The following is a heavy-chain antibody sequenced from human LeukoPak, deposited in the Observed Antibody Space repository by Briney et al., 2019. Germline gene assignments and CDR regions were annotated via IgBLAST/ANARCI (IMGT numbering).Heavy chain of an antibody. CDR1: GFTFSSYA. V-gene: IGHV3-23*01. J-gene: IGHJ3*02. Sequence: GGSLRLSCAASGFTFSSYAMSWVRQAPGKGLEWVLAISGSGGSTYYADSVKGRFTISRDNSKNTLYLQMNSLRAEDTAVYYCAKDGGDDSSGYDTFDIWGQGTMVTVSS. CDR2: ISGSGGST. D-gene: IGHD3-22*01. CDR3: AKDGGDDSSGYDTFDI.